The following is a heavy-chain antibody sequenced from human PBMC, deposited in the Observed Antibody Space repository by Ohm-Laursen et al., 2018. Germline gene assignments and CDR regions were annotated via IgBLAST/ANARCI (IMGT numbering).Heavy chain of an antibody. Sequence: GASVKVSCKASGFTFTSSAMQWVRQARGQRLEGIGWIVVGSGNTNYAQKFQERVTITRDMSTSTAYMELSSLRSEDTAVYYCAASTYNYDYYGMDVWGQGTTVTVSS. CDR1: GFTFTSSA. J-gene: IGHJ6*02. CDR2: IVVGSGNT. CDR3: AASTYNYDYYGMDV. V-gene: IGHV1-58*02. D-gene: IGHD2/OR15-2a*01.